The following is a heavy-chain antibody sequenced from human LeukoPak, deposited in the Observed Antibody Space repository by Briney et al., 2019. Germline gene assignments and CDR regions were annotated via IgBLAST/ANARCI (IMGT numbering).Heavy chain of an antibody. CDR2: ISGSGGTT. CDR3: AKDRGNYDFYAHDY. D-gene: IGHD3-3*01. J-gene: IGHJ4*02. CDR1: GFTFSSYA. Sequence: GGSLRLSCAASGFTFSSYAMSWVRQAPGKGLEWVSVISGSGGTTYYADSVKGRFTISRDNSKNTLYLQMNSLRVEDTAVYYCAKDRGNYDFYAHDYWGQGTLVTVSS. V-gene: IGHV3-23*01.